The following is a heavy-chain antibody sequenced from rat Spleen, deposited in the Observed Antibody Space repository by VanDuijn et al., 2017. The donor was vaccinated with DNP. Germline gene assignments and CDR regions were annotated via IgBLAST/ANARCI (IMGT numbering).Heavy chain of an antibody. Sequence: EVQLVESGGGPVQPGRSLKLSCLASGFIFSKYGMAWVRQAPTKGLEWVAALSFDGSSTYYRDSVKGRFSISRDNAKSALYLQMDSLRSEETATYYCARVGGRYYFDYWGQGVLVTVSS. CDR2: LSFDGSST. CDR3: ARVGGRYYFDY. D-gene: IGHD1-11*01. V-gene: IGHV5-29*01. CDR1: GFIFSKYG. J-gene: IGHJ2*01.